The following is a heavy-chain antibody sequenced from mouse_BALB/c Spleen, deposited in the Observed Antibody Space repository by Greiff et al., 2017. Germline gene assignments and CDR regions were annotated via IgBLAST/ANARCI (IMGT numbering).Heavy chain of an antibody. CDR2: ISSGGGST. CDR3: ARHGNYYFDS. CDR1: GFAFSSYD. Sequence: DVKLVESGGGLVKPGGSLKLSCAASGFAFSSYDMSWVRQTPEKRLEWVAYISSGGGSTYYPDTVKGRFTISRDNAKNTLYLQMSSLKSEDTAMYYCARHGNYYFDSGGQGTTLTVSS. D-gene: IGHD2-1*01. J-gene: IGHJ2*01. V-gene: IGHV5-12-1*01.